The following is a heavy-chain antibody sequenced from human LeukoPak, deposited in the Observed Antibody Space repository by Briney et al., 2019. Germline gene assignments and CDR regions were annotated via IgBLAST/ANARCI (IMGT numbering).Heavy chain of an antibody. CDR2: ISYDGSNK. D-gene: IGHD6-13*01. J-gene: IGHJ6*02. CDR3: AKKGGGAAAGYYYYYGMDV. CDR1: GFTFSSYG. Sequence: GGSLRLFCAASGFTFSSYGMHWVRQAPGKGLEWVAVISYDGSNKYYADSVKGRFTISRDNSKNTLHLQMNSLRAEDTAVYYCAKKGGGAAAGYYYYYGMDVWGQGTTVTVSS. V-gene: IGHV3-30*18.